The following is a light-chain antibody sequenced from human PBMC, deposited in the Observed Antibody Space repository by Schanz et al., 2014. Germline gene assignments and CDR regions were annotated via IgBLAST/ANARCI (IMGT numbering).Light chain of an antibody. CDR2: GAS. J-gene: IGKJ1*01. Sequence: DIQMTQSPSSMSASVGDRVTITCRASQSISTYLNWYQHKPGKAPNLLIYGASNLQSGVPSRFSGSGSGTEFTLTISSLQPDDSATYYCQHYDRYSGTFGQGTKVEIK. CDR3: QHYDRYSGT. V-gene: IGKV1-39*01. CDR1: QSISTY.